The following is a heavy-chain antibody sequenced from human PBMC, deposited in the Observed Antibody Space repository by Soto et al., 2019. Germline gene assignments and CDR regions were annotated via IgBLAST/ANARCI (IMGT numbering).Heavy chain of an antibody. V-gene: IGHV4-39*01. CDR1: GSSITNTYF. CDR2: IYYTGST. Sequence: SETLSLTCLVSGSSITNTYFWGWVRRPPGKGLEWIGSIYYTGSTYYSPSLKGRVTISIDTSKNQFSLKLSSVTAADTAVYYCARTLYYFDYWGQGTLVTVSS. D-gene: IGHD3-16*01. CDR3: ARTLYYFDY. J-gene: IGHJ4*02.